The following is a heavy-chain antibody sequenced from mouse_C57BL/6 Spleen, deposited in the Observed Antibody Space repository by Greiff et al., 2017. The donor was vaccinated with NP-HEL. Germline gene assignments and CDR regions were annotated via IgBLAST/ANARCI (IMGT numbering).Heavy chain of an antibody. V-gene: IGHV1-75*01. CDR1: GYTFTDYY. Sequence: VQLQQSGPELVKPGASVKISCKASGYTFTDYYINWVKQRPGQGLEWIGWIFPGSGSTYYNEKFKGKATLTVDKSSSTAYMLLSSLTSEDSAVYFCARYYYGSSYEDYAMDYWGQGTSVTVSS. J-gene: IGHJ4*01. D-gene: IGHD1-1*01. CDR3: ARYYYGSSYEDYAMDY. CDR2: IFPGSGST.